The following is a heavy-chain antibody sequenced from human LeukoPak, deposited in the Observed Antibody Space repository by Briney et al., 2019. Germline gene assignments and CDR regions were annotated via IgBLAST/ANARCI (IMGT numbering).Heavy chain of an antibody. CDR1: GFSFSNYV. CDR2: IMPNGETR. J-gene: IGHJ3*02. CDR3: ARDRDGGFAFDI. Sequence: GGSVRHSCAASGFSFSNYVMHWVRQTPGKGLEYVSAIMPNGETRGYANSMKGRFTISRDNSKNTLYLQMGSLRAEDMAIYYCARDRDGGFAFDIWGQGTLVTVSS. V-gene: IGHV3-64*01. D-gene: IGHD2-15*01.